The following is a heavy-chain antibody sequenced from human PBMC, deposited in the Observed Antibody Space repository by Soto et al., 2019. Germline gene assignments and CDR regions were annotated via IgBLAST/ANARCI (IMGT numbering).Heavy chain of an antibody. CDR2: IYHSGST. Sequence: SETLSLTCTVSGYSISSGYYWGWIRQPPGKGLEWIGSIYHSGSTYYNPSLKSRVTISVDTSKNQFSLKLSSVTAADTAVYYCARGDSXYDFWSGYSPGPNWFDPWGQGTLVTVSS. D-gene: IGHD3-3*01. CDR1: GYSISSGYY. J-gene: IGHJ5*02. V-gene: IGHV4-38-2*02. CDR3: ARGDSXYDFWSGYSPGPNWFDP.